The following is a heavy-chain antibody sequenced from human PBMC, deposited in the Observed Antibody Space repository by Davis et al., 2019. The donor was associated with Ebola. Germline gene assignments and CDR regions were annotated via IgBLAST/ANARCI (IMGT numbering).Heavy chain of an antibody. CDR1: GGPITGYF. J-gene: IGHJ6*02. CDR3: ARGYYGSGSYSYYGMDV. V-gene: IGHV4-59*12. Sequence: SETLSLTCSISGGPITGYFWSWIRQPPGKGLEWIGHIYYSGTTNYNPSLKSRVSISVDRSNSQFSLKLSSVTAADTAVYYCARGYYGSGSYSYYGMDVWGQGTTVTVSS. CDR2: IYYSGTT. D-gene: IGHD3-10*01.